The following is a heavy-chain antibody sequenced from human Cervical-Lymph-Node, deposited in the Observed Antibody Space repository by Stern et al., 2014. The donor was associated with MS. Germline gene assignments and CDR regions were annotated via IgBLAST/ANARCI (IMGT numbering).Heavy chain of an antibody. D-gene: IGHD4-17*01. CDR2: INPNNGDT. CDR1: GYTFTAYY. Sequence: QVQLVESGAEVKKPGASVSVSCKASGYTFTAYYLHWVRQAPGHGLEWMGGINPNNGDTKYAQNFQGWVTMTRDTSISTAYMDLRSLTSDDTAIYYCARDLGTVTTPGDYWGQGTLVTVSS. J-gene: IGHJ4*02. V-gene: IGHV1-2*04. CDR3: ARDLGTVTTPGDY.